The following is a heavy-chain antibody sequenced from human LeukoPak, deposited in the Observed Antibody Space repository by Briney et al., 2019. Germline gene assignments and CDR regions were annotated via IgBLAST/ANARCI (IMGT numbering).Heavy chain of an antibody. D-gene: IGHD6-13*01. CDR1: GGSISSSNW. V-gene: IGHV4-4*02. CDR3: ARDDPPAAAGTLGT. Sequence: SETLSLTCAVSGGSISSSNWWSWVRQPPGKGLEWIGEIYHSGSTNYNPSLKSRVTISVDKSKNQFSLKLSSVTAADTAVYYCARDDPPAAAGTLGTWGQGTMVTVSS. CDR2: IYHSGST. J-gene: IGHJ3*01.